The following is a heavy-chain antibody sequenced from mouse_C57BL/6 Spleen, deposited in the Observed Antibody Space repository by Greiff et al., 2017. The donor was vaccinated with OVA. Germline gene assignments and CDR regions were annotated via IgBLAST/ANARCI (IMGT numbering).Heavy chain of an antibody. CDR2: INPNNGGT. D-gene: IGHD2-3*01. CDR3: ARSLIYDGYFSYAMDY. CDR1: GYTFTDYN. J-gene: IGHJ4*01. Sequence: VQLKQSGPELVKPGASVKIPCKASGYTFTDYNMDWVKQSHGKSLEWIGDINPNNGGTIYNQKFKGKATLTVDKSSSTAYMELRSLTSEDTAVYYCARSLIYDGYFSYAMDYWGQGTSVTVSS. V-gene: IGHV1-18*01.